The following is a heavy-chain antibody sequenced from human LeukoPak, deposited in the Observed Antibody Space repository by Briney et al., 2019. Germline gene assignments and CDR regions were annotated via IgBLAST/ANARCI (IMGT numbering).Heavy chain of an antibody. CDR2: ISGSGGST. V-gene: IGHV3-23*01. Sequence: GGSLRLSCAASGFTFSSYAMSWVRQAPGKGLEWVSDISGSGGSTYYADSVKGRFTISRDNSKNTLYLQMNSLRAEDTAVYYCAKERNDYYYDSSGYYLFWGQGTLVTVSS. CDR3: AKERNDYYYDSSGYYLF. CDR1: GFTFSSYA. D-gene: IGHD3-22*01. J-gene: IGHJ4*02.